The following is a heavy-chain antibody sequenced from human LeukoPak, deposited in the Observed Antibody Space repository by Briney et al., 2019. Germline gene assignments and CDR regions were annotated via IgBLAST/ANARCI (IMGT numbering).Heavy chain of an antibody. Sequence: SETLSLTCAVYSGSFSGYYWSWIRQPPGQGLEWIGEINHSGSTNYNPSLKSRVTISVDTSKNQFSLKLSSVTAADTAVYYCASRVTSSGYYALGYWGQGTLVTVSS. D-gene: IGHD3-22*01. V-gene: IGHV4-34*01. CDR3: ASRVTSSGYYALGY. J-gene: IGHJ4*02. CDR2: INHSGST. CDR1: SGSFSGYY.